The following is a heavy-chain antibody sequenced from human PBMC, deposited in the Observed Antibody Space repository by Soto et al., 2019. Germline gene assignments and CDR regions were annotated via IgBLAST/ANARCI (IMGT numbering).Heavy chain of an antibody. CDR2: IWYDGSNK. CDR3: ARVLSDYYYYYMDV. D-gene: IGHD1-1*01. V-gene: IGHV3-33*01. CDR1: GFTFSSYG. Sequence: QVQLVESGGGVVQPGRSLRLSCAASGFTFSSYGMHWVRQAPGKGLEWVAVIWYDGSNKYYADSVKGRFTISRDNSKNTPYLQMNSLRAEDTAVYYCARVLSDYYYYYMDVWGKGTTVTVSS. J-gene: IGHJ6*03.